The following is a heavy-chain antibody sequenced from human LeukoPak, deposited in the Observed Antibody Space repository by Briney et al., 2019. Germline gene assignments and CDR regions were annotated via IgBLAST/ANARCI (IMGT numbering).Heavy chain of an antibody. Sequence: SETLSLTCAVYGGSFSGYYWSWIRPPPGKGLEWIGEINHSGSTNYNPSLKSRVTISVDTSKNQFSLKLSSVTAADTAVYYCASLYYYGSGSSDYWGQGTLVTVSS. CDR2: INHSGST. D-gene: IGHD3-10*01. J-gene: IGHJ4*02. CDR3: ASLYYYGSGSSDY. V-gene: IGHV4-34*01. CDR1: GGSFSGYY.